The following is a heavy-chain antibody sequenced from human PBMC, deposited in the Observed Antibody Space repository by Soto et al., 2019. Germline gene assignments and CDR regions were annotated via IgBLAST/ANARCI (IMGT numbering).Heavy chain of an antibody. D-gene: IGHD6-19*01. CDR2: ISAYNGNT. CDR3: ARDLGSSGWPYYGMDV. V-gene: IGHV1-18*01. J-gene: IGHJ6*02. Sequence: ASVKVSCKASGYTFTSYGISWVRQAPGQGLERMGWISAYNGNTNYAQKLQGRVTMTTDTSTSTAYMELRSLRSDDTAVYYCARDLGSSGWPYYGMDVWGQGTTVTVSS. CDR1: GYTFTSYG.